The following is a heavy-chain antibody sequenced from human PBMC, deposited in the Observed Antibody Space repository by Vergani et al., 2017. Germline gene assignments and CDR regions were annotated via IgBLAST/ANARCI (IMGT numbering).Heavy chain of an antibody. V-gene: IGHV4-38-2*01. CDR1: DFISNGHY. D-gene: IGHD3-10*01. Sequence: QVQLQESGPGLVKPSETLSLICDVFDFISNGHYWGWIRRPPGKGLEWIASFHHTGMTYNNPSLKSRVTISVDTSKNLISLKLNSVTAADTALYYCARHGGSGNFYHLFDSWGQGTLVTVSS. CDR2: FHHTGMT. CDR3: ARHGGSGNFYHLFDS. J-gene: IGHJ4*02.